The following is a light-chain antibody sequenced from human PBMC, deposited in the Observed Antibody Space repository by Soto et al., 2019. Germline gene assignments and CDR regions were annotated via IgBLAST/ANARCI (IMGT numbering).Light chain of an antibody. CDR1: QSISSW. CDR2: DAS. CDR3: QQYDNLPRAIT. J-gene: IGKJ3*01. V-gene: IGKV1-5*01. Sequence: DIQMTQSPSTLSASVGDRVTITCRASQSISSWLAWYQQKPGKAPKLLIYDASSLESGVPSRFSGSGSGTEFTLTISSLQPDDFATYYCQQYDNLPRAITFGPGTKVDIK.